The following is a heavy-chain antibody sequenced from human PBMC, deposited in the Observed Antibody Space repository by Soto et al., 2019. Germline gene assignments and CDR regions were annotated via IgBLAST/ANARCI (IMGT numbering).Heavy chain of an antibody. Sequence: SETLSLTCTVSGGSISSGGYYWSWIGQHPGKGLEWIGYIYYSGSTYYNPSLKSRVTISVDTSKNQFSLKLSSVTAADTAVYYCARDRRRFLEWLYFDYWGQGTLVTVSS. V-gene: IGHV4-31*03. D-gene: IGHD3-3*01. CDR1: GGSISSGGYY. J-gene: IGHJ4*02. CDR3: ARDRRRFLEWLYFDY. CDR2: IYYSGST.